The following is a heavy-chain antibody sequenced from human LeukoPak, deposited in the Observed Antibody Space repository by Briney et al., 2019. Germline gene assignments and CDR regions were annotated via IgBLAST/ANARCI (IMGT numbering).Heavy chain of an antibody. CDR1: GFTFSDYY. J-gene: IGHJ1*01. CDR3: ARAADIVVVPAAMQWYFQH. D-gene: IGHD2-2*01. V-gene: IGHV3-69-1*01. Sequence: GGSLRPSCAPSGFTFSDYYMNWVRQAPGKGLEWVSSISSSSTIYYADSVKGRFTISRDNAKNSLYLQMNSLRAEDTAVYYCARAADIVVVPAAMQWYFQHWGQGTLVTVSS. CDR2: ISSSSTI.